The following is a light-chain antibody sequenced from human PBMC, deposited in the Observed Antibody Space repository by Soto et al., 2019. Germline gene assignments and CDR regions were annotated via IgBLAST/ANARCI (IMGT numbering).Light chain of an antibody. Sequence: IQRTRSASTLSASVVSLSATTCRCSPSVSTWLAWYQQKPGKAPKLLIYKASSLERGVPSRFSGSGSGTEFTLTISSLQPDDFATYYCQQYNSYSLITFGQGTRLEIK. CDR1: PSVSTW. J-gene: IGKJ5*01. CDR2: KAS. CDR3: QQYNSYSLIT. V-gene: IGKV1-5*03.